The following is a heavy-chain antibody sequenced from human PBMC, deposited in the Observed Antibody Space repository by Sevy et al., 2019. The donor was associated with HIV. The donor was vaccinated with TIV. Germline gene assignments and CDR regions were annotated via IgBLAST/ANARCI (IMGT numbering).Heavy chain of an antibody. Sequence: SETLSLTCTVSGGSISSGDYYWSWIRQPPGKGLEWIGYIYYSASTYYNPSLKSRVTISVDTSKNQFSLKLSSVTAADTAVYCCARTLGYCSGGSCYSIWFDYWGQGTLVTVSS. CDR1: GGSISSGDYY. D-gene: IGHD2-15*01. J-gene: IGHJ4*02. CDR2: IYYSAST. V-gene: IGHV4-30-4*01. CDR3: ARTLGYCSGGSCYSIWFDY.